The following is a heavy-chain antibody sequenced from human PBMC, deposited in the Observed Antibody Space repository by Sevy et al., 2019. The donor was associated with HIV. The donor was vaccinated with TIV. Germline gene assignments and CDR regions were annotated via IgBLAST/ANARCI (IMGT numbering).Heavy chain of an antibody. CDR2: INPNSGGT. CDR3: AREVTMIVATYYYYGMGV. J-gene: IGHJ6*02. D-gene: IGHD3-22*01. CDR1: GYTFTGYY. Sequence: ASVKVSCKASGYTFTGYYMHWVRQAPGQGLEWMGWINPNSGGTNYAQKFQGRVTMTRDTSISTAYMELSRLRSDDTAVYYCAREVTMIVATYYYYGMGVWGQGTTVTVSS. V-gene: IGHV1-2*02.